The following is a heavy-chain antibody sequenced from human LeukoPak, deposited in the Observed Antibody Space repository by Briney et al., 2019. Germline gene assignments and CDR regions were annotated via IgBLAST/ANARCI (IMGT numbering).Heavy chain of an antibody. V-gene: IGHV3-23*01. CDR2: ISSSGGTT. CDR1: GFPFSSYA. J-gene: IGHJ6*02. CDR3: AREASHVSGMDV. Sequence: GASLRLSCAASGFPFSSYAMGWVRQAPGKGLDWVSGISSSGGTTYYADSVKGRFTISRDNSKNTLSLQMNSLRAGDTAVYYCAREASHVSGMDVWGQGTTVTVSS.